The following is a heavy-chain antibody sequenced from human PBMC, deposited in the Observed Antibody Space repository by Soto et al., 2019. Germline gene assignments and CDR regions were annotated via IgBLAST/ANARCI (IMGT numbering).Heavy chain of an antibody. CDR3: ARLTVDTAMVSYYYYYYGMDV. D-gene: IGHD5-18*01. CDR2: IYPGDSDT. V-gene: IGHV5-51*01. CDR1: GYSFTIYC. Sequence: GESLKISCKGSGYSFTIYCIGWVLQMPWKGLEWMGIIYPGDSDTRYSPSFQGQVTISADKSISTAYLQWSSLKASDTAMYYCARLTVDTAMVSYYYYYYGMDVWGQGTKVTVSS. J-gene: IGHJ6*02.